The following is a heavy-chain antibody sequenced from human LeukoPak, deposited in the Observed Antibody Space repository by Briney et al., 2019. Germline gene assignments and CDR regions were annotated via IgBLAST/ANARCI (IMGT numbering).Heavy chain of an antibody. D-gene: IGHD3-10*01. CDR2: MNPNSGNT. CDR1: GYTFTSYD. CDR3: ATTSLWFGELLLDEY. J-gene: IGHJ4*02. Sequence: GASVKVSCKASGYTFTSYDINWVRQATGQGLEWMGWMNPNSGNTGYAQKFQGRVTMTRNTSISTAYMELSSLRSEDTAVYYCATTSLWFGELLLDEYWGQGTLVTVSS. V-gene: IGHV1-8*01.